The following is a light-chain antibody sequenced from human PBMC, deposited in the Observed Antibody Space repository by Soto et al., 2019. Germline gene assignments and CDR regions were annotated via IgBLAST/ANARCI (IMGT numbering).Light chain of an antibody. CDR3: QQRNVWPPIS. V-gene: IGKV3-11*01. CDR2: DAS. J-gene: IGKJ5*01. Sequence: VLTQSPASLSVSPGERASLSCRASQSVRSKVAWYQQKPGQAPSLVIYDASNRATGIPARFSGSGSGTDFTLTISRLEPEDFAVYHCQQRNVWPPISFGQGTRLEI. CDR1: QSVRSK.